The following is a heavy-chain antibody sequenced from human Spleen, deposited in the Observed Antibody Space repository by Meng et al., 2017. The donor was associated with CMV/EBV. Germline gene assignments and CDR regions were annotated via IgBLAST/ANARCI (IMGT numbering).Heavy chain of an antibody. D-gene: IGHD1-26*01. CDR1: GYSISSGYY. CDR2: IYHSGST. Sequence: SETLSLTCTVSGYSISSGYYWGWIRQPPGKGLEWIGSIYHSGSTYYNPSLKSRVTISVDTSKNQFSLKLSSVTAADTAVYYCARDRSGSLGLNWFDPWGQGTLVTVSS. CDR3: ARDRSGSLGLNWFDP. J-gene: IGHJ5*02. V-gene: IGHV4-38-2*02.